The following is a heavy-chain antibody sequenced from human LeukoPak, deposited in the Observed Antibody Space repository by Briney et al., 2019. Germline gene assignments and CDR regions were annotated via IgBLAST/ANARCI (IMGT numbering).Heavy chain of an antibody. J-gene: IGHJ3*02. CDR2: IKEDGTEK. Sequence: GGSLRLSCAVSGFTFSSYWMSWVRQAPGKGLEWVANIKEDGTEKYYQDSVKGRFTISRDNAKNSLYLQMNSLRAEDTAVYYCARAPPSSGYSYHFDIWGQGTMVTVSS. CDR3: ARAPPSSGYSYHFDI. CDR1: GFTFSSYW. D-gene: IGHD5-18*01. V-gene: IGHV3-7*01.